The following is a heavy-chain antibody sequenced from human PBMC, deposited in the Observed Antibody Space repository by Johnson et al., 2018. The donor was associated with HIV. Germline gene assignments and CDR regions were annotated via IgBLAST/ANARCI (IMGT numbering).Heavy chain of an antibody. CDR3: VTADRGSA. V-gene: IGHV3-7*05. J-gene: IGHJ3*01. D-gene: IGHD1-26*01. Sequence: VQLVESGGGVVRPGRSLRLSCEASGFTLSSYWMSWVRQTPGKGLEWVANIKQDGSEKYYVDSVKGRFTISRDNAKNSLYLQMNSLRDEDTAVYYCVTADRGSAWGQGTTVTVSS. CDR2: IKQDGSEK. CDR1: GFTLSSYW.